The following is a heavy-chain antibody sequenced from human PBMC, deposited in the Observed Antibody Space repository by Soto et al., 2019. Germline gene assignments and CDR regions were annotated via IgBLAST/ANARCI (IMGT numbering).Heavy chain of an antibody. CDR2: IWYDGSNK. CDR3: ARDRYSSGWYDLDY. CDR1: GFTFSSYG. J-gene: IGHJ4*02. Sequence: QVQLVESGGGLVQPGRSLRLSCAASGFTFSSYGMHWVRQAPGKGLEWVAVIWYDGSNKYYADSVKGRFTISRDNSKNTLYLQMNSLRVEDTAVYYCARDRYSSGWYDLDYWGQGTLVTVSS. D-gene: IGHD6-19*01. V-gene: IGHV3-33*01.